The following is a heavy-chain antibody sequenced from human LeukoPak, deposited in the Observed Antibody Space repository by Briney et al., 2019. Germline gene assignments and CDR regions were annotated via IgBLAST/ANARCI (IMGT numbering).Heavy chain of an antibody. CDR1: SFSISSGYY. J-gene: IGHJ4*02. CDR3: ASYYYDSSGYYYY. Sequence: SETLSLTCAVSSFSISSGYYWGWIRQPPGKGLEWIGRIYTSGSTNYNPSLKSRVTISVDTSKNQFSLKLSSVTAADTAVYYCASYYYDSSGYYYYWGQGTLVTVSS. CDR2: IYTSGST. D-gene: IGHD3-22*01. V-gene: IGHV4-38-2*01.